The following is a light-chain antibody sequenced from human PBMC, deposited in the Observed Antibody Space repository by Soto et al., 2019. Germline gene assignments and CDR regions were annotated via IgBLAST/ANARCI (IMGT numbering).Light chain of an antibody. J-gene: IGLJ1*01. Sequence: QSVLTQPPSASGTPGQTVTVSCSGSSSNIGSYTVNWYQQLPGTAPKLVIYSNHQRPSGVPDRFSGSKSGTSASLAISGLQSEDEADYYCAAWDDSMNGSVFGSGTKVNV. V-gene: IGLV1-44*01. CDR1: SSNIGSYT. CDR2: SNH. CDR3: AAWDDSMNGSV.